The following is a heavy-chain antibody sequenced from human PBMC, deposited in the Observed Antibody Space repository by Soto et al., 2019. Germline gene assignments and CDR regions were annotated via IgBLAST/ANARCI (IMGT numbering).Heavy chain of an antibody. J-gene: IGHJ6*04. Sequence: QVQLVQSGAEVKKPGASVKVSCKASGYTFTSYDINWVRQATGQGLEWMGWMNPNSGNRGYAQKFQGRVTMTRNTSISKAYMELSSLRSEATAVYYCARGPGSWYSYAMDVWGKGTTVTVSS. V-gene: IGHV1-8*01. CDR3: ARGPGSWYSYAMDV. D-gene: IGHD6-13*01. CDR2: MNPNSGNR. CDR1: GYTFTSYD.